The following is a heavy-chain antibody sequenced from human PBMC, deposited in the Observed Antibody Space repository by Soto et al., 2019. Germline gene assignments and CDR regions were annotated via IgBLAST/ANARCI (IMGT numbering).Heavy chain of an antibody. D-gene: IGHD2-15*01. CDR3: TTGDLGCYCDCQFDY. V-gene: IGHV3-15*01. Sequence: EVHLVESGGGLVKPGGSLRLSCTASGFTFTNAWMNWVRQAPGKGLEWIGRIKSEIDGGTRDYAAPVKGRFSISRDDSKNTVYLQMNSLKIEDTAMYFCTTGDLGCYCDCQFDYWGQGTLVTVSS. CDR1: GFTFTNAW. J-gene: IGHJ4*02. CDR2: IKSEIDGGTR.